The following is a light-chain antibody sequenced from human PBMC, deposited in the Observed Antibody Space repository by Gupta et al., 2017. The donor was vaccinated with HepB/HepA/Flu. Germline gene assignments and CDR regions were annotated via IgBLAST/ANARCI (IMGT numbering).Light chain of an antibody. J-gene: IGKJ3*01. CDR1: QSVSSSY. V-gene: IGKV3-20*01. Sequence: EIVLTQSPGTLSLSPGERATLSCRASQSVSSSYLAWYQQKPGQAPRLIIYGASSRATGIPDRFSGSGYGKDFTLTSSRREHEDFAVYYGQQDSSSNTFGHGTKVDIK. CDR2: GAS. CDR3: QQDSSSNT.